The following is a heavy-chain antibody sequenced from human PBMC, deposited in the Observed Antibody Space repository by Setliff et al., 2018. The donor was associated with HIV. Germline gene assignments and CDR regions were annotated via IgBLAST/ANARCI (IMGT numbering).Heavy chain of an antibody. J-gene: IGHJ4*02. CDR2: MNPNSGNT. Sequence: ASVKVSCKASGYTFNSYDINWVRQATGQGLEWMGWMNPNSGNTGYAQKFQGRVTMTRNTSISTASMELSSLKSDDTAMYYCATSTSRFFWNGFYQGGFGSRNSHSFENWGQGTLVTVSS. V-gene: IGHV1-8*02. CDR1: GYTFNSYD. D-gene: IGHD3-3*01. CDR3: ATSTSRFFWNGFYQGGFGSRNSHSFEN.